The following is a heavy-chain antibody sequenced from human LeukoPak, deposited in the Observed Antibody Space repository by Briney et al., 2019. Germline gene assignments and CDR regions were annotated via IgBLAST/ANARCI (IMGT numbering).Heavy chain of an antibody. Sequence: SETLSLTFAVSGGSISSSNWWSWVRQPPGKGLEWIGEIYHSGSTYYNPSLKSRVTISVDTSKNQFSLKLSSVTAADTAVYYCARDLSIAAAVDYWGQGTLVTVSS. V-gene: IGHV4-4*02. CDR3: ARDLSIAAAVDY. J-gene: IGHJ4*02. D-gene: IGHD6-13*01. CDR1: GGSISSSNW. CDR2: IYHSGST.